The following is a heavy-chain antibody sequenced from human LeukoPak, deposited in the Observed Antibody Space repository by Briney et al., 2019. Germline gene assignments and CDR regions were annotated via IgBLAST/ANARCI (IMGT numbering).Heavy chain of an antibody. J-gene: IGHJ5*02. V-gene: IGHV1-46*01. CDR3: ARGGGREWFDP. CDR2: IKDSGTT. Sequence: GASVKVSCKAAGYSFTNYHIHWVGPAPGQGLEWMGIIKDSGTTIYPQKFQGRVTMTRDTSTSTVYMEVSSLRSEDTAVYYCARGGGREWFDPWGQGTLVTVSS. CDR1: GYSFTNYH. D-gene: IGHD3-16*01.